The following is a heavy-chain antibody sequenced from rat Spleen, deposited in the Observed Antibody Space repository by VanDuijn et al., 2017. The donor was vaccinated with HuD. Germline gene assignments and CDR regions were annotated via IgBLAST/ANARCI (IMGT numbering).Heavy chain of an antibody. J-gene: IGHJ1*01. CDR1: GFTFSNYG. CDR2: ISTSGGNL. D-gene: IGHD1-11*01. V-gene: IGHV5S13*01. Sequence: EVQLVESGGTLVQPGRSLKLSCAASGFTFSNYGMAWVRQAPTKGLAWVASISTSGGNLYYRDSVKGRFTISRDNAKNTLYLQMNSLRSEDTATYYCASVITEGRVRGYWYFDFWGPGTMVTVSS. CDR3: ASVITEGRVRGYWYFDF.